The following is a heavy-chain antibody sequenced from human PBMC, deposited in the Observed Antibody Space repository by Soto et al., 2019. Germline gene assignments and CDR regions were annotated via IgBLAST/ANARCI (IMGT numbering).Heavy chain of an antibody. D-gene: IGHD3-9*01. J-gene: IGHJ6*03. V-gene: IGHV3-66*01. Sequence: GSLRLSCAASGFTVSSNYMSWVRQAPGKGLEWVSVIYSGGSTYYADSVKGRFTISRDNSKNTLYLQMNSLRAEDTAVYYCASNDNYDILTGYPYYYMDVWGKGTTVTVSS. CDR3: ASNDNYDILTGYPYYYMDV. CDR2: IYSGGST. CDR1: GFTVSSNY.